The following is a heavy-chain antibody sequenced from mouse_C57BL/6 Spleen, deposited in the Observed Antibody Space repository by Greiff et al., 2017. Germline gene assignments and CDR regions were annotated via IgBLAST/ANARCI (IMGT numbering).Heavy chain of an antibody. CDR2: IYPRSGNT. D-gene: IGHD1-1*01. J-gene: IGHJ1*03. CDR1: GYTFTSYG. CDR3: ASEGGSSYGYFDV. V-gene: IGHV1-81*01. Sequence: VQLQQSGAELARPGASVKLSCKASGYTFTSYGISWVKQRTGQGLEWIGEIYPRSGNTYYNEKFKGKATLTADKSSSTAYMELRSLTSEDSAVYFCASEGGSSYGYFDVWGTGTTVTVSS.